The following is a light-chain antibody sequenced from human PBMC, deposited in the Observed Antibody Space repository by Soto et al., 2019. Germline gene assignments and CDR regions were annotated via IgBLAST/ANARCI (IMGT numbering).Light chain of an antibody. CDR1: SSDVGSYNL. CDR2: EVS. Sequence: QSALTQPASVSGSPGQSITISCTGTSSDVGSYNLVSWHQQHPGKAPKLMIYEVSKRPSGVSNRFSGSKSGNTASLTISGLQAEDEADYYCCSYASSSTYVFGTGTKLTVL. CDR3: CSYASSSTYV. J-gene: IGLJ1*01. V-gene: IGLV2-23*02.